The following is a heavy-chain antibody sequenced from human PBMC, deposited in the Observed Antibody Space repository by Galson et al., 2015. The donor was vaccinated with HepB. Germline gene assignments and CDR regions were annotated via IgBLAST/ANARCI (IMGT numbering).Heavy chain of an antibody. CDR2: ITGNGDST. D-gene: IGHD5-18*01. CDR3: AKGYGLFDS. CDR1: GFAFDSHA. J-gene: IGHJ5*01. Sequence: SLRLSCAASGFAFDSHAMSWFRQAPGRGLEWISGITGNGDSTFYADSVKGRFTVSKDNSNNTLYLQINSLRAEDAGLYFCAKGYGLFDSWGQGILVTVSS. V-gene: IGHV3-23*01.